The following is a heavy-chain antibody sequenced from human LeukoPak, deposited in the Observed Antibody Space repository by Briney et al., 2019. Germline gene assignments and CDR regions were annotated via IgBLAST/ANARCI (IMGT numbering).Heavy chain of an antibody. CDR3: STGGRRESDSSGFYLFYYGMDV. CDR1: GFTFSNAW. V-gene: IGHV3-15*01. Sequence: KPGGSLRLSCAASGFTFSNAWMNWVHQAPGKGLEWVGRIKSTTDGGTTDSAAPVKGRFTISRDDSKNTLYLQMDSLKTEDTAVYYCSTGGRRESDSSGFYLFYYGMDVWGQGTTVTVSS. CDR2: IKSTTDGGTT. J-gene: IGHJ6*02. D-gene: IGHD3-22*01.